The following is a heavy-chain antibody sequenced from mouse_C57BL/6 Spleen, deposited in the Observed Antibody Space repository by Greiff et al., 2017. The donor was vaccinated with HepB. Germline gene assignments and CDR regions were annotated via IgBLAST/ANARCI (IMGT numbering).Heavy chain of an antibody. Sequence: EVQLVESGPELVKPGASVKMSCKASGYTFTDYNMHWVKQSHGKSLEWIGYINPNNGGTSYNQKFKGKATLTVNKSSSTAYMELRSLTSEDSAVYYCAKGEFDGYSYWGQGTTLTVSS. CDR1: GYTFTDYN. D-gene: IGHD2-3*01. CDR3: AKGEFDGYSY. J-gene: IGHJ2*01. V-gene: IGHV1-22*01. CDR2: INPNNGGT.